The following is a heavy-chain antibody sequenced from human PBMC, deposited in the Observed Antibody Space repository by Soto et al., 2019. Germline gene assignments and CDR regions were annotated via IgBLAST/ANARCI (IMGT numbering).Heavy chain of an antibody. Sequence: ASVKVSCKASGYTFTSYGISWVRQAPGQGLEWMGWISAYNGNTNYAQKLQGRVTMTPDTSTSTAYMELRSLRSDDTAVYYCAREDIVVVPAAHRFNWFDPWGQGTLVTVSS. CDR3: AREDIVVVPAAHRFNWFDP. V-gene: IGHV1-18*04. CDR2: ISAYNGNT. D-gene: IGHD2-2*01. J-gene: IGHJ5*02. CDR1: GYTFTSYG.